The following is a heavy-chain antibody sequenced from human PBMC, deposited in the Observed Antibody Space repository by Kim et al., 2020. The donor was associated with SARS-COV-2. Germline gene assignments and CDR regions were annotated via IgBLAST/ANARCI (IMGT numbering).Heavy chain of an antibody. Sequence: GGSLRLSCAASGFTFSSYAMHWVRQAPGKGLEWVAVISYDGSNKYYADSVKGRFTISRDNSKNTLYLQMNSLRAEDTAVYYCARGTYNAGRKGGAFDIWGPGTMVTVSS. CDR1: GFTFSSYA. CDR2: ISYDGSNK. J-gene: IGHJ3*02. CDR3: ARGTYNAGRKGGAFDI. V-gene: IGHV3-30*04. D-gene: IGHD1-20*01.